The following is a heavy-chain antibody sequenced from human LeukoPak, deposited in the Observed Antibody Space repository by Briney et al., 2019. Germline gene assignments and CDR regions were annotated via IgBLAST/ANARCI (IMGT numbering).Heavy chain of an antibody. Sequence: VASVKVSCKASGYIFTSYGITWVRQAPGQGLEWMGRITTFNDRTVLAEKFRGSVTLNTDTTTAYLTLRKLRSDDTAVYYCARSGSSSWSSLLDYWGQGSLVIVSS. CDR2: ITTFNDRT. J-gene: IGHJ4*02. CDR1: GYIFTSYG. CDR3: ARSGSSSWSSLLDY. V-gene: IGHV1-18*04. D-gene: IGHD6-13*01.